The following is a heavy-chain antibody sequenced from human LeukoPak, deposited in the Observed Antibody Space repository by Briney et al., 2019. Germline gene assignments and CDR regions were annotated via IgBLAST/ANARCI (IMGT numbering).Heavy chain of an antibody. CDR2: INSDGSTI. V-gene: IGHV3-74*01. J-gene: IGHJ4*02. CDR1: GFTFSSSW. D-gene: IGHD3-3*01. Sequence: PGGSLGLSCAASGFTFSSSWMHWVRQAPGKGLVWVSRINSDGSTIGYADSVKGRFTISRDNAKNTLYLQMNSLRAEDTAVYYCARDAFGVDKSPFWGQGTLVTVSS. CDR3: ARDAFGVDKSPF.